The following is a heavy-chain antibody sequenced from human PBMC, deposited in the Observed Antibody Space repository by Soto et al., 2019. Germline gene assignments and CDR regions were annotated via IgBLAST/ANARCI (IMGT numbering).Heavy chain of an antibody. V-gene: IGHV4-59*08. CDR1: GGSISSYY. D-gene: IGHD5-18*01. CDR2: IYYSGST. Sequence: SETLSLTCTVSGGSISSYYWSWIRQPPGKGLEWIGCIYYSGSTNYNPSLKSRVTISVDTSKNQFSLKLSSVTAADTAVYYCARQDGYSYGSDYFDYWGQGTLVTVSS. J-gene: IGHJ4*02. CDR3: ARQDGYSYGSDYFDY.